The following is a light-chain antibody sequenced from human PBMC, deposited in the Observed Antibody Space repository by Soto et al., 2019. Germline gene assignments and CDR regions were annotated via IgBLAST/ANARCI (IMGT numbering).Light chain of an antibody. CDR3: CSYAGSSTLV. CDR2: EGS. Sequence: QSALTQPASVSGSPGQSITISCTGTSSDVGSYNLVSWYQQHPGKAPKLMIYEGSKRPSGVSNRFSGSKSGNTASLTISGXXXXXXXXXYCCSYAGSSTLVFGGGTKLTV. J-gene: IGLJ2*01. V-gene: IGLV2-23*01. CDR1: SSDVGSYNL.